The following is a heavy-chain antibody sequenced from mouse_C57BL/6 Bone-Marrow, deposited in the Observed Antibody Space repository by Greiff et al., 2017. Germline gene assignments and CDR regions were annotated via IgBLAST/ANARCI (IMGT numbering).Heavy chain of an antibody. CDR1: GYTFTSYW. CDR3: ARSTTVVAEDYYAMDY. V-gene: IGHV1-72*01. J-gene: IGHJ4*01. Sequence: QVQLQQPGAELVKPGASVTLSCKASGYTFTSYWMHWVKQRPGRGLVWIGRIEPNSGGTKYNEKFKSKATLTVDKPSSTAYIQLSSLTSEDSAVYYCARSTTVVAEDYYAMDYWGQGTSVTVSS. D-gene: IGHD1-1*01. CDR2: IEPNSGGT.